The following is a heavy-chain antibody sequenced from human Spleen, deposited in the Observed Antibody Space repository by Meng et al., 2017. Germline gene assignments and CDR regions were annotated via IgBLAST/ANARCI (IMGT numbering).Heavy chain of an antibody. CDR1: GGSISSAGFF. CDR3: ARVNSDCGGVMCYKGWFDP. CDR2: VYYNGNT. V-gene: IGHV4-30-4*08. Sequence: QVQLQESGPGLVKPSDTLSLTCTVSGGSISSAGFFWSWIRHHPGKGLEWIVSVYYNGNTYSNPALKSRVTSSVDMSRNQFSLRLTSVTSADMAVYYCARVNSDCGGVMCYKGWFDPWGQGTLVTVSS. D-gene: IGHD2-21*01. J-gene: IGHJ5*02.